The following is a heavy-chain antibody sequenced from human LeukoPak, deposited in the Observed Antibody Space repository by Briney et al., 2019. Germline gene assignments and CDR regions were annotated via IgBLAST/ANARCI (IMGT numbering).Heavy chain of an antibody. CDR3: AREIRRYFDY. V-gene: IGHV1-8*01. Sequence: ASVKVSCKASGYSYSRHDINWLRQASGQGLEWMGWVNPDSGNTGYAQKLQGRVTMTTNTSITTAYMELSSLRSEDTAVYYCAREIRRYFDYWGQGTLVTVSS. CDR1: GYSYSRHD. J-gene: IGHJ4*02. CDR2: VNPDSGNT.